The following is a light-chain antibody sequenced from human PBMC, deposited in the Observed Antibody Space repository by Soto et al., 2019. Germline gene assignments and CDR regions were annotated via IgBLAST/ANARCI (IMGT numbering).Light chain of an antibody. Sequence: DIVMTQSPLSLPVTPGEPASISCRSSQSLLHSNGNTFLEWYLQKPGQSPQLLIYLGSNRASGVPDRFSGSGSGTDFTLKISRVEAEDVGVYYCMQAVQTPRTFGQGTKLEIK. V-gene: IGKV2-28*01. CDR2: LGS. J-gene: IGKJ2*01. CDR3: MQAVQTPRT. CDR1: QSLLHSNGNTF.